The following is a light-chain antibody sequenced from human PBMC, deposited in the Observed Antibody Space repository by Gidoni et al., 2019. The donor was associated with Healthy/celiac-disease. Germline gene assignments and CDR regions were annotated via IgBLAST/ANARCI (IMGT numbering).Light chain of an antibody. J-gene: IGKJ3*01. V-gene: IGKV1-33*01. Sequence: DIKMTQSPSSLSASVGYRVTITSQASQDISNYLNWYQQKPGKAPKLLIYDASNLETGVPSRFSGSGSGTDFTFTISSLQPEDIATYYCQQYDNLPTFTFGPGTKVDIK. CDR1: QDISNY. CDR3: QQYDNLPTFT. CDR2: DAS.